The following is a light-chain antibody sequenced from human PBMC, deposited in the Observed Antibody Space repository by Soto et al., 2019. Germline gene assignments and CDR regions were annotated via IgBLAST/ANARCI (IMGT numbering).Light chain of an antibody. CDR2: ATS. V-gene: IGKV3-15*01. J-gene: IGKJ3*01. CDR3: QQYGDSPLT. CDR1: RSVDTD. Sequence: EILMTQSPATLSVSPGDSATLSCRASRSVDTDLAWYQQKPGQAPRLLVFATSARATGVPDRFTGSGSGTDFALTISRLEPEDFGVYYCQQYGDSPLTSGPGTKVDI.